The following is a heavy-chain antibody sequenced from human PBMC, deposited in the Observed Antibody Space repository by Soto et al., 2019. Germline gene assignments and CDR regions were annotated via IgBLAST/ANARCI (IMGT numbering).Heavy chain of an antibody. CDR1: VVSISNSNYH. CDR2: IYYLGNT. Sequence: SETLSLTCTVSVVSISNSNYHCGWIRQPPGKGLEWIGSIYYLGNTYYNPSLKSRVTISVDTSKSHFSLKVSSVTAADTAVYYCVRLTVGNPGDSWGQGTLVTVSS. D-gene: IGHD2-21*02. V-gene: IGHV4-39*02. J-gene: IGHJ4*02. CDR3: VRLTVGNPGDS.